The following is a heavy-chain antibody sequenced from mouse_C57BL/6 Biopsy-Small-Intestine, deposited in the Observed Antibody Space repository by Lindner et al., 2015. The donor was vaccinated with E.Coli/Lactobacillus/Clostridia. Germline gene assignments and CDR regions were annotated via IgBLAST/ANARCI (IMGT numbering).Heavy chain of an antibody. CDR1: GYSFTDYF. Sequence: VQLQESGPELVKPGTSVKISCKASGYSFTDYFMNWVKQSHGKSLEWIGRINPYNGDTFYNQKFKGKATLTVDKSSSTAHMELRSLTSEDSALYYCARWNDYPYYYAMDYWGQGFSVTVSS. D-gene: IGHD2-4*01. J-gene: IGHJ4*01. CDR3: ARWNDYPYYYAMDY. V-gene: IGHV1-20*01. CDR2: INPYNGDT.